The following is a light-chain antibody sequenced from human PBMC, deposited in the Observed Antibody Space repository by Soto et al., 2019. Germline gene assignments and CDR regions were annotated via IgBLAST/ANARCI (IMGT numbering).Light chain of an antibody. V-gene: IGLV6-57*02. J-gene: IGLJ2*01. CDR2: EDD. CDR3: QSHDSTNVV. CDR1: GGSIATNY. Sequence: NFMLTRPHSVSESPGKTVTISCTGSGGSIATNYVQWHQQRPGSAPTTVIYEDDKRPSGVPDRFSGSIDRSSNSASLIISGLKTEDEADYYCQSHDSTNVVFGRGTKLTVL.